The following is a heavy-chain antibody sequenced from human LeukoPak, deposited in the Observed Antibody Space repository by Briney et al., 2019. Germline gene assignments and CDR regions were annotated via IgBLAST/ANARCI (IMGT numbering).Heavy chain of an antibody. CDR1: GYTLTNFH. D-gene: IGHD2-2*01. V-gene: IGHV1-46*01. Sequence: ASVKVSCKASGYTLTNFHMHWMRQAPGQGLEWMGIINPSDDDTTYAQKFQGRVTLTRDMSTSTVYMDLSSLRSADTPVYYCAREKIPPPLEDAYQYYYMDLWGKGTTVTVSS. CDR3: AREKIPPPLEDAYQYYYMDL. J-gene: IGHJ6*03. CDR2: INPSDDDT.